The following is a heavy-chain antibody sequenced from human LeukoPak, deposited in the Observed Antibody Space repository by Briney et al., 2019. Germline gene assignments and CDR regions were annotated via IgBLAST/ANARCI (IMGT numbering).Heavy chain of an antibody. CDR2: ISAYNGNT. CDR3: ARVDGSGSYYNPGDY. D-gene: IGHD3-10*01. V-gene: IGHV1-18*01. Sequence: GASVKVSCKASGYTFTSYGISWVRQAPGQGLEWVGWISAYNGNTNYAQKLQGRVTMTTDTSTSTAYMELRSLRSDDTAVYYCARVDGSGSYYNPGDYWGQGTLVTVSS. CDR1: GYTFTSYG. J-gene: IGHJ4*02.